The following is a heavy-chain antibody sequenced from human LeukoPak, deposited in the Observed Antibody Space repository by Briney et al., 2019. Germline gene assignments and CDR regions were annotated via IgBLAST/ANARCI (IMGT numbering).Heavy chain of an antibody. D-gene: IGHD2-2*01. CDR1: GFTFSSYD. V-gene: IGHV3-13*01. J-gene: IGHJ2*01. CDR2: IGTAGDT. CDR3: ARERLGATKRVVNYDFDL. Sequence: GRSLRLSCAASGFTFSSYDMHWVRQAAGKGLEWISTIGTAGDTYYLASVEGRFTISRENAKNSLYLQMSSLRAGDTAMYYCARERLGATKRVVNYDFDLWGRGTLVTVSS.